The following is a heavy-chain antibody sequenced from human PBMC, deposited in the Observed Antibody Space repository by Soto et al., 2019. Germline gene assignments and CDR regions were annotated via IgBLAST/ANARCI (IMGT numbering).Heavy chain of an antibody. CDR3: AKAPGPMTTVTTAGY. CDR1: GFTFSSYG. V-gene: IGHV3-30*18. Sequence: GGSLRLSCAASGFTFSSYGMHWVRQAPGKGLEWVAVISYDGSNKYYADSVKGRFTISRDNSKNTLYLQMNSLRAEDTAVYYCAKAPGPMTTVTTAGYWGQGTLVTVSS. CDR2: ISYDGSNK. J-gene: IGHJ4*02. D-gene: IGHD4-17*01.